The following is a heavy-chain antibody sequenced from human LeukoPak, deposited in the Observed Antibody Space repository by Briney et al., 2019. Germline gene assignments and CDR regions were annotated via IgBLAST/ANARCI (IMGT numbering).Heavy chain of an antibody. Sequence: TSETLSLTCTVSGGSISSGSYYWSWIRQSPGKGLEWIGNVYYSGSAYYNPSLKSRVTMSVDTSKNQFSLKLSSVTAADTAVYYCARKPIINNAWYYFDYWGQGTLVTVSS. D-gene: IGHD1/OR15-1a*01. CDR1: GGSISSGSYY. J-gene: IGHJ4*02. CDR3: ARKPIINNAWYYFDY. V-gene: IGHV4-39*07. CDR2: VYYSGSA.